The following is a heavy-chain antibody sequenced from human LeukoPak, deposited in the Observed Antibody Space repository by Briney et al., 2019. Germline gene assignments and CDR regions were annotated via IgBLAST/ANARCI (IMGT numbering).Heavy chain of an antibody. CDR2: IKSKTDGGTT. V-gene: IGHV3-15*01. Sequence: PGGSLRLSCAASGFTFTNAWMSWVRQAPGKGLEWVGRIKSKTDGGTTDYAAPVKGRFTISRDDSKNTLYLQMNSLKIEDRAVYYCAARYNWNDLAYWGQGTLVTVSS. CDR1: GFTFTNAW. D-gene: IGHD1-1*01. CDR3: AARYNWNDLAY. J-gene: IGHJ4*02.